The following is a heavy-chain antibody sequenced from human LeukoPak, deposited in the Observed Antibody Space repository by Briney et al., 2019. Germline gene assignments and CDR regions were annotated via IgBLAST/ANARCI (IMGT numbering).Heavy chain of an antibody. Sequence: GSLRLSCAASGFTFSTYTMNWVRQAPGKGLEWVSSITSSSSYISYADSVKGRFTISRDNAKNSLFLQMNSLRAEDTAVYYCARDPGEGDYWGQGPLVTVSS. J-gene: IGHJ4*02. V-gene: IGHV3-21*01. CDR2: ITSSSSYI. D-gene: IGHD4-17*01. CDR3: ARDPGEGDY. CDR1: GFTFSTYT.